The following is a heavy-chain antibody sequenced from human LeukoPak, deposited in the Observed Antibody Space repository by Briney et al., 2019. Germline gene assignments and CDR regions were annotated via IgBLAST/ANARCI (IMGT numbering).Heavy chain of an antibody. Sequence: GGSLRLSCAASGFTFSSYAMSWVRQAPGKGLEWVSAISGSGGSTYYADSVKGRFTISRDNSKNTLYLQMNSLRAEDTAVYYCAKGDRYSSSWFIGSIRYWGQGTLVTVSS. J-gene: IGHJ4*02. D-gene: IGHD6-13*01. CDR3: AKGDRYSSSWFIGSIRY. CDR2: ISGSGGST. CDR1: GFTFSSYA. V-gene: IGHV3-23*01.